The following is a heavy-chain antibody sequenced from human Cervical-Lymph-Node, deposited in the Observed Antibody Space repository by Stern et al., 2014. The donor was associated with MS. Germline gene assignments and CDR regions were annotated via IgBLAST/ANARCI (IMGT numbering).Heavy chain of an antibody. CDR2: ITAGTGNT. CDR1: GYTFTSYA. CDR3: AKEGANDCFDY. V-gene: IGHV1-3*01. Sequence: VQLVESGAEVRKPGASVKVSCKASGYTFTSYAMNWVRQAPGQRLEWMGGITAGTGNTKYSQKFQARVTLTRDTSASTAYMELSSLRSEDTAVYYCAKEGANDCFDYWGQGTLVTVSS. J-gene: IGHJ4*02.